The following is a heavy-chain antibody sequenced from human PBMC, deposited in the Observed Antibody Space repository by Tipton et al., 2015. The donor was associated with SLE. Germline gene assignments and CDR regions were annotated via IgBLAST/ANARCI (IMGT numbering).Heavy chain of an antibody. CDR2: INHSGST. CDR3: ARDGGAKNFDY. CDR1: GGSFSGYY. D-gene: IGHD1-26*01. J-gene: IGHJ4*02. V-gene: IGHV4-34*01. Sequence: TLSLTCAVYGGSFSGYYWSWIRQPPGKGLEWIGEINHSGSTNYNPSLKSRVTISVDTSKNQFSLKLSSVTAADTAVYYCARDGGAKNFDYWGQGTLVTVSS.